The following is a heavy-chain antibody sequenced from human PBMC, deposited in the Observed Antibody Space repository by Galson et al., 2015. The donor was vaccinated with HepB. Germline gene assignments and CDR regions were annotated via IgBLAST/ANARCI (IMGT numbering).Heavy chain of an antibody. CDR3: ASTHYDSSGYKGRLFDY. J-gene: IGHJ4*02. D-gene: IGHD3-22*01. V-gene: IGHV1-69*13. CDR2: IIPIFGTA. CDR1: GGTFSSYA. Sequence: SVKVSCKASGGTFSSYAISWVRQAPGQGLEWMGGIIPIFGTANYAQKFQGRVTITADESTSTAYMELSSLRSEDTAVYYCASTHYDSSGYKGRLFDYWGQGTLVTVSS.